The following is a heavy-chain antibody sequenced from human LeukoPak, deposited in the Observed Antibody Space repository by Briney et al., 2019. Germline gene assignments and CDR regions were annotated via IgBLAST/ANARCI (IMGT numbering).Heavy chain of an antibody. J-gene: IGHJ6*03. CDR1: GGSISSGSYY. CDR3: ASMRWLQSYYYYMDV. Sequence: SETLSLTCTVSGGSISSGSYYWSWIRQPPGKGLEWIGYIYYSGSTNYNPSLKSRVTILVDTSKNQFSLKLSSVTAADTAVYYCASMRWLQSYYYYMDVWGKGTTVTISS. CDR2: IYYSGST. V-gene: IGHV4-61*01. D-gene: IGHD5-24*01.